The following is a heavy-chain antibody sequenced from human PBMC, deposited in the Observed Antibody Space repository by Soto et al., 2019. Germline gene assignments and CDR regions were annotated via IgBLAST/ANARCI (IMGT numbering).Heavy chain of an antibody. CDR1: GGSISSGGYY. V-gene: IGHV4-31*03. Sequence: PSETLSLTCTVSGGSISSGGYYWSWIRQHPGKGLEWIGYIYYSGSTYYNPSLKSRVTISVDTSKNQFSLKLSSVTAADTAVYYCALHQGYYYDSSGYQYPYNWFDPWGQGTLVTVSS. CDR2: IYYSGST. D-gene: IGHD3-22*01. CDR3: ALHQGYYYDSSGYQYPYNWFDP. J-gene: IGHJ5*02.